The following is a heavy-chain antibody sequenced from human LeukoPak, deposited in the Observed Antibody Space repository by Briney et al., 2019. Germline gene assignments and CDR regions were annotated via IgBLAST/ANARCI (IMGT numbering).Heavy chain of an antibody. CDR1: GFTVSSNY. V-gene: IGHV3-66*01. D-gene: IGHD4-23*01. Sequence: GGSLRLSCAASGFTVSSNYMSWVRQAPGKGLEWVSVIYSGGSTYYADSVKGRFTISRDNSKNTLYLQMNSLRAEDTAVYYCARDSRWALGDFDYWGQGTLVTVSS. CDR3: ARDSRWALGDFDY. CDR2: IYSGGST. J-gene: IGHJ4*02.